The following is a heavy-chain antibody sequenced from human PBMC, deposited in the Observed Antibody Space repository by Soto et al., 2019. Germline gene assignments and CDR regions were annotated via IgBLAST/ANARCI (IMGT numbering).Heavy chain of an antibody. J-gene: IGHJ4*02. CDR2: ISSNGGST. CDR3: AREGVWFGELYPTSEGALDY. V-gene: IGHV3-64*01. Sequence: VQLVESGGGLVQPGGSLRLSCAASGFTFSSYAMHWVRQAPGKGLEYVSAISSNGGSTYYANSVKGRFTISRDNSKNTLYLQMGSLRAEDMAVYYCAREGVWFGELYPTSEGALDYWGQGTLVTVSS. CDR1: GFTFSSYA. D-gene: IGHD3-10*01.